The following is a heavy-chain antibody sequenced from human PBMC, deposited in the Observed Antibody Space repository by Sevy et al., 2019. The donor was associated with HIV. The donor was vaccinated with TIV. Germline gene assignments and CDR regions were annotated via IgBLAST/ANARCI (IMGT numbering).Heavy chain of an antibody. CDR1: GFTFSSYG. Sequence: GSPRLSCAASGFTFSSYGMHWVRQAPGKGLEWVAVIWYDGSNKYYADSVKGRFTISRDNSKNTLYLQMNSLRAEDTAVYYCARQPGTGAFDIWGQGTMVTVSS. CDR3: ARQPGTGAFDI. CDR2: IWYDGSNK. D-gene: IGHD6-13*01. J-gene: IGHJ3*02. V-gene: IGHV3-33*01.